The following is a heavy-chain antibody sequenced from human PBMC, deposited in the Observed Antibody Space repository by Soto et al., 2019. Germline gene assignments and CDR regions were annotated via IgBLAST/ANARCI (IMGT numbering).Heavy chain of an antibody. J-gene: IGHJ6*02. V-gene: IGHV3-30-3*01. Sequence: QVQLVESGGGVVQPGRSLRLSCAASGFTFSSYAMHWVRQAPGKGLEWVAVISYDGSNKYYADSVKGRFTIPRDNSKNTLYLQMNSLRAEDTAVYYCAREPIASGYDYLMGYYYCGMDVWGQGTTVTVSS. D-gene: IGHD5-12*01. CDR3: AREPIASGYDYLMGYYYCGMDV. CDR1: GFTFSSYA. CDR2: ISYDGSNK.